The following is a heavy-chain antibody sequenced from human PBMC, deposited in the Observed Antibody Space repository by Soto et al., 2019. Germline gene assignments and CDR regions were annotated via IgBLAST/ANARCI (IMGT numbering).Heavy chain of an antibody. J-gene: IGHJ4*02. CDR3: AREMATSRHPFDY. CDR2: ISYDGSNK. CDR1: GFTFSSYA. V-gene: IGHV3-30-3*01. D-gene: IGHD5-12*01. Sequence: GGSLRLSCAASGFTFSSYAMHWVRQAPGKGLEWVAVISYDGSNKYYADSVKGRFIISRDNSKNTLYLQMNSLRAEDTAVYYCAREMATSRHPFDYWGQGTLVTVSS.